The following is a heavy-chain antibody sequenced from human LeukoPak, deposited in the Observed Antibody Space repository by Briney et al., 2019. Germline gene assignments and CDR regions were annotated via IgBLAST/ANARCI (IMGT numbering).Heavy chain of an antibody. CDR2: ISSSSSTI. Sequence: PGGSLRLSCAASGSTFSSYSIDWVRQAPGKGLEWLSYISSSSSTIYYADSVKGRFTISRDNAKNSVYLQMNSLRAEDTAVYYCARVWSSGYTKDYWGQGTLVTVSS. CDR1: GSTFSSYS. CDR3: ARVWSSGYTKDY. D-gene: IGHD3-22*01. V-gene: IGHV3-48*04. J-gene: IGHJ4*02.